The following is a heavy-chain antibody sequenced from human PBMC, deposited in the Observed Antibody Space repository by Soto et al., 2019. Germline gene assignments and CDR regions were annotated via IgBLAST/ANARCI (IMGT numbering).Heavy chain of an antibody. CDR1: GFTFSNYW. CDR2: IKQDGSVK. J-gene: IGHJ5*02. CDR3: ARVRYYHDVSGYRWFDP. V-gene: IGHV3-7*05. Sequence: VQLVESGGGLVQPGGSLRLSCVASGFTFSNYWMTWVRQAPGKGLEWVAYIKQDGSVKWYVDSVKGRFTVSRDNGENKLYLQMNRLRAEDTAVYYCARVRYYHDVSGYRWFDPWGQGTLVTVSS. D-gene: IGHD3-22*01.